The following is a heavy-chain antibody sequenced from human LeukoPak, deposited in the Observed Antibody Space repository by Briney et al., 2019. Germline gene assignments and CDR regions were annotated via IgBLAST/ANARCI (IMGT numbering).Heavy chain of an antibody. J-gene: IGHJ3*02. Sequence: ASVKVSCKASGYTFTGYYMHWVRQAPGQGLEWMGWINPNSGGTNYAQKFQGRVTMTRDTSISTAYMELSRLRSEDTAVYYCARVSGYYDSSGYYQGSDAFDIWGQGTMVTVSS. CDR1: GYTFTGYY. V-gene: IGHV1-2*02. CDR3: ARVSGYYDSSGYYQGSDAFDI. D-gene: IGHD3-22*01. CDR2: INPNSGGT.